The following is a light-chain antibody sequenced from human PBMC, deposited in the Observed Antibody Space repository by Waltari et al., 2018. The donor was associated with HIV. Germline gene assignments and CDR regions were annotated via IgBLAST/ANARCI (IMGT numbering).Light chain of an antibody. CDR1: ALPKKY. Sequence: SYELTQPPSVSVSPGQTARITCSGDALPKKYAYWYQQKSGQAPVLVIYEDSKRPSGIPEGLSGSSSGTMATLTISGAQVEDEADYYCYSTDSSGNHRVFGGGTKLTVL. J-gene: IGLJ3*02. CDR3: YSTDSSGNHRV. V-gene: IGLV3-10*01. CDR2: EDS.